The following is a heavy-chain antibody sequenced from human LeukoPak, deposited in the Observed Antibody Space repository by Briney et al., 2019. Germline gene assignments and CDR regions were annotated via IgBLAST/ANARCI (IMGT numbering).Heavy chain of an antibody. J-gene: IGHJ4*02. CDR3: TKGLGGGSLPSYFDY. D-gene: IGHD3-10*01. CDR1: GFTFDDYA. CDR2: ISWNSGSV. V-gene: IGHV3-9*01. Sequence: SGGSLRLSCAASGFTFDDYAMHWVRQAPGKGLEWVSGISWNSGSVGYADSVKGRFTISRDNAKNSLYLQMNSLRAEDTALYYCTKGLGGGSLPSYFDYWGQGTLVTVSS.